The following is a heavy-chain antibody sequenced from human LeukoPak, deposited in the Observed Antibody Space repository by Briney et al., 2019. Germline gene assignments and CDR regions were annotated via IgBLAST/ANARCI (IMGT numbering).Heavy chain of an antibody. CDR3: AKPGEEYCSGGSCYYFDY. CDR1: GFTFSSYW. J-gene: IGHJ4*02. Sequence: GGSLRLSCAASGFTFSSYWMSWVRQAPGKGLEWVSAISGSGGSTYYADSVKGRFTISRDNSKNTLYLQMNSLRAEDTAVYYCAKPGEEYCSGGSCYYFDYWGQGTLVTVSS. CDR2: ISGSGGST. V-gene: IGHV3-23*01. D-gene: IGHD2-15*01.